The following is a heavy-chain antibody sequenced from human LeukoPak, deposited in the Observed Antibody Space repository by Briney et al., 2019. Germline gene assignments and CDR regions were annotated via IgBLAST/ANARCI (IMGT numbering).Heavy chain of an antibody. V-gene: IGHV1-46*01. CDR2: INPSGGST. J-gene: IGHJ4*02. CDR1: GYTFTSYY. Sequence: GASVKVSCKASGYTFTSYYMHWVRQAPGQGLEWMGIINPSGGSTSYAQKFQGRVTMTRDMSTSTVYMELSSLRSEDTAVYYCARDAEFTDSSGYCYFDYWGQGTLVTVSS. CDR3: ARDAEFTDSSGYCYFDY. D-gene: IGHD3-22*01.